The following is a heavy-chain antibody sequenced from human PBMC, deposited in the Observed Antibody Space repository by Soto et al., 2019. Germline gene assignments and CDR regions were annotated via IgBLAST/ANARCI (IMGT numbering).Heavy chain of an antibody. J-gene: IGHJ4*02. D-gene: IGHD2-21*01. V-gene: IGHV2-5*02. CDR3: ARLVAAGITYYFDS. Sequence: HITLKESGPTLVKPTQTLTLTCTFSAFSLSTSGVGVCWIRQPPGKALEWLTFIYWDDDKRYSPSLKSRLTITKDTSKNQLVLTMTNMDPVDTATYYCARLVAAGITYYFDSWGQGTLVTVSS. CDR2: IYWDDDK. CDR1: AFSLSTSGVG.